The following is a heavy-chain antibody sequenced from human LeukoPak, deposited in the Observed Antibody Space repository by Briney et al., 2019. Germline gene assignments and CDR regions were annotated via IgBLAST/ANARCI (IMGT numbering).Heavy chain of an antibody. CDR3: ARGGIYGSPDYYFDY. V-gene: IGHV4-4*02. Sequence: PSGTLSLTCAVSGGSISSSNWWSWVRQPPGKGLEWIGEIYHSGSTNYNPSLKSRVTISVDKSKNQFSLKLSSVTAADTAVYYCARGGIYGSPDYYFDYWGQGTLVTVSS. CDR2: IYHSGST. CDR1: GGSISSSNW. D-gene: IGHD3-10*01. J-gene: IGHJ4*02.